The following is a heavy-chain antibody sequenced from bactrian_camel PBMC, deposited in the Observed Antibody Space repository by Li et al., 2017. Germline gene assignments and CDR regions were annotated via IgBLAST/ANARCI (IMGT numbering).Heavy chain of an antibody. CDR3: AADRSRCLTPKWDGEYTY. CDR1: GFSASEYY. CDR2: ISASGGSA. Sequence: LVESGGGSVQAGGSLRLSCVASGFSASEYYMAWFRQAPGKEREGVSCISASGGSANYADSVKGRFTISQDKAKNALHLQMNSLEVEDTGMYFCAADRSRCLTPKWDGEYTYWAQGTQVTVS. J-gene: IGHJ4*01. V-gene: IGHV3S60*01. D-gene: IGHD3*01.